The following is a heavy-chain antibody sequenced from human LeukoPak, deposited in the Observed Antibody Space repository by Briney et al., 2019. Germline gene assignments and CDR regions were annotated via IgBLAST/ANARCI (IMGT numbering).Heavy chain of an antibody. CDR1: GFTFSSYS. D-gene: IGHD2-2*01. CDR3: ASTFHEIVVVPADNWFDP. Sequence: PGGSLRLSCAASGFTFSSYSMNWVRQAPGKGLEWVSSFSSSSSYIYYADSVKGRFTISRDNAKNSLYLQMNSLRAEDTAVYYCASTFHEIVVVPADNWFDPWGQGTLVTVSS. V-gene: IGHV3-21*01. CDR2: FSSSSSYI. J-gene: IGHJ5*02.